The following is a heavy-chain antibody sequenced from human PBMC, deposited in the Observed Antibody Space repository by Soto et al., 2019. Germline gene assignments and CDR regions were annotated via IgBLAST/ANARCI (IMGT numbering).Heavy chain of an antibody. Sequence: QVQLVQSGAEVKKPGASVRVSCKTSGYTFTNYAISWVRQAPGQGLEWMGWISVYSGTTNYAQKVQGRVTMTADTSTNTVYMELRSLRSDDTAVYYCAREFWPYFDYWGQGTLVTVSS. CDR2: ISVYSGTT. D-gene: IGHD3-3*01. J-gene: IGHJ4*02. V-gene: IGHV1-18*04. CDR3: AREFWPYFDY. CDR1: GYTFTNYA.